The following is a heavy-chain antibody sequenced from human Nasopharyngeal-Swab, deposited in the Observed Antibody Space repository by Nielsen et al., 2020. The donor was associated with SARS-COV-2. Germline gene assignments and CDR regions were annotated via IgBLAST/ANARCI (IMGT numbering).Heavy chain of an antibody. CDR1: AFTFSDYY. CDR2: ISGGGENT. D-gene: IGHD4-17*01. CDR3: ARDNTRTLLYGDYDCFDY. Sequence: GESLKISCAASAFTFSDYYMTWVRQAPGKGLEWVSAISGGGENTHYADSVEGRITISRDNTKNTLFLQMNSLRAEDTAVYYCARDNTRTLLYGDYDCFDYWGQGTLVTVSS. V-gene: IGHV3-23*01. J-gene: IGHJ4*02.